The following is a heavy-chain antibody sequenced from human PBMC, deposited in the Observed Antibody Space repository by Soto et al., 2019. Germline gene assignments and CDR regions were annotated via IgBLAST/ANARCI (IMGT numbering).Heavy chain of an antibody. CDR3: ARGSCSSASCYTGDY. CDR2: IYFTGST. V-gene: IGHV4-59*01. J-gene: IGHJ4*02. Sequence: GTLSLTCTVSGDTIGSYYWSWIRQPPGKGLEWIGYIYFTGSTNYNPSLKSRVTISVDTSKNQFSLKLSSVTAADTAVYYCARGSCSSASCYTGDYWGQGTLVTVSS. CDR1: GDTIGSYY. D-gene: IGHD2-2*02.